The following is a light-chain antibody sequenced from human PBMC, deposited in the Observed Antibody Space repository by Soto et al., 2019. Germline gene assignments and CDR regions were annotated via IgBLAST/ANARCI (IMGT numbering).Light chain of an antibody. CDR2: RNF. Sequence: SYDLTEPLSVSLALGQTARITCVGNNIESKNVHWSQQKPGQAPVLVIYRNFNRPSEIPERFSGSTSGNTATLTISRAQAGDEADYYCQVWDSSTSGYVFGTGTKVTVL. CDR3: QVWDSSTSGYV. V-gene: IGLV3-9*01. J-gene: IGLJ1*01. CDR1: NIESKN.